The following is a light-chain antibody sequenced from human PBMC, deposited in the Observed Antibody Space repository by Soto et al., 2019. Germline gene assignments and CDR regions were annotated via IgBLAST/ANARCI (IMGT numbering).Light chain of an antibody. CDR1: QSVSRY. Sequence: EIVLTQSPGTLSLSPGERATLSCRASQSVSRYLAWYQQKPGQAPRLLIYDASTRATGISARFSCSGSGTDFTLTISSLEPEDFAMYYCQQRSNWPVTFGQGTKVEVK. CDR3: QQRSNWPVT. V-gene: IGKV3-11*01. J-gene: IGKJ1*01. CDR2: DAS.